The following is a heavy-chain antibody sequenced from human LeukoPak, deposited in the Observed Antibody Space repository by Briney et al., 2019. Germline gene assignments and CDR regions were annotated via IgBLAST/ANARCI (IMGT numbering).Heavy chain of an antibody. CDR2: IYYSGST. V-gene: IGHV4-59*12. CDR3: ARDIGVVGGSAFGI. D-gene: IGHD1-26*01. CDR1: GGSISSYY. Sequence: SETLSLTCTVSGGSISSYYWSWIRQPPGKGLEWIGYIYYSGSTNYNPSLKSRVTISVDTSKNQFSLKLSSVTAADTAVYYCARDIGVVGGSAFGIWGQGTMVTVSS. J-gene: IGHJ3*02.